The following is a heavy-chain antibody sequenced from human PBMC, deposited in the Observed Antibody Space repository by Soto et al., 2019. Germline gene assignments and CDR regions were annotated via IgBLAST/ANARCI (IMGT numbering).Heavy chain of an antibody. Sequence: VQLVESGGGLVKPGGSLRLSCAASGFTFSSYSMNWVRQAPGKGLEWVSSISSSSSYIYYADSVKGRFTISRDNAKNSLYLQMNSLRAEDTAVYYCASSPQYYYGSSDYWGQGTLVTVSS. D-gene: IGHD3-10*01. CDR1: GFTFSSYS. V-gene: IGHV3-21*01. CDR2: ISSSSSYI. CDR3: ASSPQYYYGSSDY. J-gene: IGHJ4*02.